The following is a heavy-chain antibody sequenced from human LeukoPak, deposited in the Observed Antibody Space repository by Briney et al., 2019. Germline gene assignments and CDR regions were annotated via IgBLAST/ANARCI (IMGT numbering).Heavy chain of an antibody. CDR2: IKQDGSET. CDR3: ARAQSSSWHS. J-gene: IGHJ4*02. D-gene: IGHD6-13*01. V-gene: IGHV3-7*01. Sequence: PGGSLRLSCAASGFTFSSYWMNWVRQAPGKGLEWVANIKQDGSETYYVDSVKGRFIISRDNAKSSLYLQMNSLRAEDTAVYYCARAQSSSWHSWGQGTLVTVSS. CDR1: GFTFSSYW.